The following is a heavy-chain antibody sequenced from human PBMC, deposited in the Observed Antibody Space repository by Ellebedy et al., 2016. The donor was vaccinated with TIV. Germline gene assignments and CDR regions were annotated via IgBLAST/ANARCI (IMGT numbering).Heavy chain of an antibody. V-gene: IGHV4-34*01. J-gene: IGHJ4*02. CDR3: ARGRTTMITNPKYFDY. CDR1: GGSFSGYY. D-gene: IGHD3-16*01. CDR2: INDSGTT. Sequence: GSLRLXCAVYGGSFSGYYWTWIRQAPGKGLEWIGEINDSGTTNYNPSLKSRVTISVDTSKNQFSLKLTSVTAADTAVYYCARGRTTMITNPKYFDYWGQGTLLTVSS.